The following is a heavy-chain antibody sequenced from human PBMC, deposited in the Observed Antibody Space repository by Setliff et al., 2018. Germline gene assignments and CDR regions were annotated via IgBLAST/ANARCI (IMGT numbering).Heavy chain of an antibody. D-gene: IGHD6-19*01. V-gene: IGHV4-4*07. Sequence: PSETLSLTCTVSGGSIENYYWSWILQPAGKGLEWIGRSYTSGRPNYNPPLKSRVTMSIDTSKNQFSLKLNSVTAADMAVYYCAREQWLDPPGYYYMDVWAKGTTVTVSS. CDR1: GGSIENYY. CDR3: AREQWLDPPGYYYMDV. CDR2: SYTSGRP. J-gene: IGHJ6*03.